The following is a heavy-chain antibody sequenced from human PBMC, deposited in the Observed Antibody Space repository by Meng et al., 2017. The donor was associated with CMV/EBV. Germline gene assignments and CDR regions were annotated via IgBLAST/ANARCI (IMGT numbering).Heavy chain of an antibody. CDR2: INPNSGGT. CDR1: GYY. Sequence: GYYMHWVRQAPGQGLEWMGWINPNSGGTNYAQRFQGRVTMTRDTSISTAYMELSRLRSDDTAVYYCARVALRHDFWSGYYSSYYFDYWGQGTLVTVSS. V-gene: IGHV1-2*02. J-gene: IGHJ4*02. D-gene: IGHD3-3*01. CDR3: ARVALRHDFWSGYYSSYYFDY.